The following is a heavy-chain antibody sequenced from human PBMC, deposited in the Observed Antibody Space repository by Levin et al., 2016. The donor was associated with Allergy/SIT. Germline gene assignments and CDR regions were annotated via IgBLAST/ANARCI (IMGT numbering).Heavy chain of an antibody. J-gene: IGHJ6*02. V-gene: IGHV1-69*01. CDR2: IIPIFGTT. Sequence: WVRQAPGQGLEWMGGIIPIFGTTHYAQKFQGRVTISADESTTTAYMELSSLRSEDTAVYYCARVGESSGWSYYYGMDVWGQGTTVTVSS. D-gene: IGHD6-19*01. CDR3: ARVGESSGWSYYYGMDV.